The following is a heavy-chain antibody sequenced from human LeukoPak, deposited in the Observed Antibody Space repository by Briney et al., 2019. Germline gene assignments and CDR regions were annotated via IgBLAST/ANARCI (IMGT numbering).Heavy chain of an antibody. CDR1: GYTFTSYY. CDR3: ARGSSHVLRYFDWLLLFDY. CDR2: INPIGGST. D-gene: IGHD3-9*01. V-gene: IGHV1-46*01. Sequence: GASVKVSCKASGYTFTSYYMHWVRQAPGQGLEWMGIINPIGGSTSYAQKFQGRVTLTRDTSTSTVYMELSSLRSEDTAVYYCARGSSHVLRYFDWLLLFDYWGQGTLVTVSS. J-gene: IGHJ4*02.